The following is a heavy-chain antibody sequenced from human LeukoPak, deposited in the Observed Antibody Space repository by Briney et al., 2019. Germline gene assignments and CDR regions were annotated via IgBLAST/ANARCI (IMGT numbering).Heavy chain of an antibody. CDR2: ISAYNGNT. CDR1: GYTFTSYG. Sequence: GASVKVSCKASGYTFTSYGINWVRQAPGQGLEWMGWISAYNGNTKYAQKLQGRFTMSTDTSTSTAYMELRSLTSDDTAVYYCARDLDGSGSYYTDYWGQGTLVTVSS. D-gene: IGHD3-10*01. J-gene: IGHJ4*02. CDR3: ARDLDGSGSYYTDY. V-gene: IGHV1-18*01.